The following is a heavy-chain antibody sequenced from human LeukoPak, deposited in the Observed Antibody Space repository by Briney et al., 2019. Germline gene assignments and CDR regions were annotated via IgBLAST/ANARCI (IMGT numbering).Heavy chain of an antibody. CDR3: AGYTSGWRQFDY. J-gene: IGHJ4*02. CDR2: INLGNGAT. Sequence: ASVKVSCTASGYTFTGYYMHWVRQAPGQGLEWMGWINLGNGATKFAQKFQGRVTMTRDSSISTVYMDLSSLISDDTAVYYCAGYTSGWRQFDYWGQGTLVTVSS. V-gene: IGHV1-2*02. CDR1: GYTFTGYY. D-gene: IGHD6-19*01.